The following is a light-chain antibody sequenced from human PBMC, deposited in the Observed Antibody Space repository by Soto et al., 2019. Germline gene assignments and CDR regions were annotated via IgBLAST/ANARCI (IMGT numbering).Light chain of an antibody. CDR3: LQDHKSPLT. Sequence: IQMTHSPSSLSASLGYGFTINVGASQGIKNDLGWYQQKPGKAPNLLIYAASSLQSGVPSRFSGSGSGTDFTLTITSLQPEDSATYYCLQDHKSPLTFGQGTKVDIK. CDR1: QGIKND. J-gene: IGKJ1*01. CDR2: AAS. V-gene: IGKV1-6*01.